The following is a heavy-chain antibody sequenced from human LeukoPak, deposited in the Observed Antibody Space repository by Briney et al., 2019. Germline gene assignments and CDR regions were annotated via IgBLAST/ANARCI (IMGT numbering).Heavy chain of an antibody. CDR2: IVVGSGNT. Sequence: TSVKVSCTASGFTFISTTMQWVRQARGQRLEWTGWIVVGSGNTNYARKFQERVTITRDMSTSTAYMELSSLRSEDTAVYYCAADPRTTGAYAVRGVIGVFWGQGTLVTVSS. D-gene: IGHD3-10*01. V-gene: IGHV1-58*02. CDR1: GFTFISTT. CDR3: AADPRTTGAYAVRGVIGVF. J-gene: IGHJ4*02.